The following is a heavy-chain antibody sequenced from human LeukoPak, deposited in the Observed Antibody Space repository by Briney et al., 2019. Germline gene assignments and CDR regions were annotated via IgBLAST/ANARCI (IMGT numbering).Heavy chain of an antibody. CDR1: GYTFTGYY. D-gene: IGHD3-22*01. Sequence: ASVKVSCKASGYTFTGYYMHWVRQAPGQGLECIGWINPNSGGTNYAQKFQGRVTMTRDTSISTAYMELSRLRSDDTAVYYCARDLGYYYDSSGYPSLAYYFDYWGQGTLVTVSS. CDR2: INPNSGGT. CDR3: ARDLGYYYDSSGYPSLAYYFDY. V-gene: IGHV1-2*02. J-gene: IGHJ4*02.